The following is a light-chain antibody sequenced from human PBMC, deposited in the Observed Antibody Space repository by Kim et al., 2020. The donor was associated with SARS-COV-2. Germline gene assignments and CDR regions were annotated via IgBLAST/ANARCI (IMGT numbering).Light chain of an antibody. J-gene: IGLJ2*01. Sequence: QSVTTACTGTSSVVGGYNYVAWYQQFPGNAPRLMIYDVNKRPSGVPDRFSASKSGNTASLTISGLQADDEADYYCCSYAGGYTQVAFGGGTQLTVL. CDR1: SSVVGGYNY. CDR3: CSYAGGYTQVA. V-gene: IGLV2-11*03. CDR2: DVN.